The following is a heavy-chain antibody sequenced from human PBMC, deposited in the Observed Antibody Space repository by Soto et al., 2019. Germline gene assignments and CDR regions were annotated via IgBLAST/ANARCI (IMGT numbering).Heavy chain of an antibody. D-gene: IGHD6-13*01. CDR3: ARVSSSWYGGGAFDI. V-gene: IGHV3-64*02. CDR2: ISSNGGST. CDR1: GFTFSSYA. J-gene: IGHJ3*02. Sequence: PGGSLRLSCAASGFTFSSYAMHWVRQAPGKGLEYVSAISSNGGSTYYADSVKGRFTISRDNSKNTLYLQMGSLRAEDMAVYYCARVSSSWYGGGAFDIWGQGTMVTVSS.